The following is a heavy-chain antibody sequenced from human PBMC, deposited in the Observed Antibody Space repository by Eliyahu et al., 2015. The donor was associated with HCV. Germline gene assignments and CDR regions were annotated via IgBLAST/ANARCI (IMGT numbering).Heavy chain of an antibody. J-gene: IGHJ3*02. Sequence: EVQLEESGGGLVQPGGSLRLSCAASAFXFSSYWMSWVRQAPGKGLEWVANIKRDGSEKYYLDSVKGRFTISRDNARNSLYLQMDSLRAEDTALYYCTRISGSYWEDGFDIWGQGTMVTVSS. V-gene: IGHV3-7*01. D-gene: IGHD1-26*01. CDR2: IKRDGSEK. CDR1: AFXFSSYW. CDR3: TRISGSYWEDGFDI.